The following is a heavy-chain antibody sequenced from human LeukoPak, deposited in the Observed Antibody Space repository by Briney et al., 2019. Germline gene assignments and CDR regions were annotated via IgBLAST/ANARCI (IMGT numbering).Heavy chain of an antibody. CDR2: MNPNSGNT. CDR1: GGTFSSYA. CDR3: ARGSGSYYVRWFDP. J-gene: IGHJ5*02. D-gene: IGHD1-26*01. Sequence: ASVKVSCKASGGTFSSYAISWVRQAPGQGLEWMGWMNPNSGNTGYAQKFQGRVTITRNTSISTAYMELSSLRSEDTAVYYCARGSGSYYVRWFDPWGQGTLVTVSS. V-gene: IGHV1-8*03.